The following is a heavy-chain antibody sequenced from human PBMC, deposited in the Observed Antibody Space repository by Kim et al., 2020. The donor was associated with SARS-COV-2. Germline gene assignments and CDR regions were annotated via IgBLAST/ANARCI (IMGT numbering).Heavy chain of an antibody. V-gene: IGHV3-23*01. D-gene: IGHD3-10*01. CDR2: ISGSGGST. J-gene: IGHJ5*02. CDR1: GFTFSSYA. CDR3: AKVNYEATMVRGGWFDP. Sequence: GGSLRLSCAASGFTFSSYAMSWVRQAPGKGLEWVSAISGSGGSTYYADSMKGRFTISRDNSKNTLYLQMNSLRAEDTAVYYCAKVNYEATMVRGGWFDPWGQGTLVTVSS.